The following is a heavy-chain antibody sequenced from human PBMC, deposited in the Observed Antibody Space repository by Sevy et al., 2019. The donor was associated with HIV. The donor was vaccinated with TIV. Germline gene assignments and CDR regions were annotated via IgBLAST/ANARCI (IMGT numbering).Heavy chain of an antibody. V-gene: IGHV3-43*01. CDR2: ISWDGGST. D-gene: IGHD6-13*01. CDR3: AKEYSSSRRGYFDY. Sequence: GGSLRLSCAASRFTFDDYTMHWVRQAPGKGLEWVSLISWDGGSTYYADSVKGRFTISRDNSKNSLYLQMNSLRTEDTALYYCAKEYSSSRRGYFDYWGQGTLVTVSS. J-gene: IGHJ4*02. CDR1: RFTFDDYT.